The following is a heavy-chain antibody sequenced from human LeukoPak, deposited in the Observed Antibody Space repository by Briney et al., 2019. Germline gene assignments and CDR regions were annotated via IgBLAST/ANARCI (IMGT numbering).Heavy chain of an antibody. J-gene: IGHJ4*02. CDR1: GYTLTELS. Sequence: ASVKVSCKVSGYTLTELSMHWVRQAPGKGLEWMGGFDPEDGETIYAQKFQGRVTMTEDTSTDTAYMELSSLRSEDTAAYYCATDLFRTDYGSGDTSLDYWGQGTLVTVSS. CDR3: ATDLFRTDYGSGDTSLDY. V-gene: IGHV1-24*01. D-gene: IGHD3-10*01. CDR2: FDPEDGET.